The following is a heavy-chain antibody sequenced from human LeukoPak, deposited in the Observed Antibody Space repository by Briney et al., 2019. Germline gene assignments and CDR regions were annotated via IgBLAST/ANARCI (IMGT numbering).Heavy chain of an antibody. CDR3: ASSGYSYGYGDFDY. J-gene: IGHJ4*02. Sequence: ASVKVSCKASGYTFTGYYMHWVRQAPGQGLEWMGIINPSGGSTSYAQKFQGRVTMTRDMSTSTVYMELSSLRSEDTAVYYCASSGYSYGYGDFDYWGQGTLVTVSS. CDR1: GYTFTGYY. D-gene: IGHD5-18*01. V-gene: IGHV1-46*01. CDR2: INPSGGST.